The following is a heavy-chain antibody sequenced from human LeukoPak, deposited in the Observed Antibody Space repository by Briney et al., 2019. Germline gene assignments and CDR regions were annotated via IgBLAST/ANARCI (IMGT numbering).Heavy chain of an antibody. CDR3: ARITSFGVVIPYYFDY. CDR2: IYPGDSDT. D-gene: IGHD3-3*01. V-gene: IGHV5-51*01. Sequence: GESLKISCKGSGYSFTSYWIGWVRQMPGKGREWMGIIYPGDSDTRYSPSFQGQVTISADKSISTAYLQWSSLKASDTAMYYCARITSFGVVIPYYFDYWGQGTLVTVSS. CDR1: GYSFTSYW. J-gene: IGHJ4*02.